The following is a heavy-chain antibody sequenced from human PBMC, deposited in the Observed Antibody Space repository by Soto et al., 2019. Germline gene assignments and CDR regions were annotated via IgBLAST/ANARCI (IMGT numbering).Heavy chain of an antibody. CDR3: ARVVMGAYGLDI. J-gene: IGHJ3*02. D-gene: IGHD2-21*01. V-gene: IGHV3-74*01. CDR2: ISSDGSRT. CDR1: GFTFSSHW. Sequence: EVQLVESGGGLVQPGGSLRLSCVASGFTFSSHWMHWVRQAPGNGLVWVSRISSDGSRTNYADSVKGRFAIFRDNAKNTVYLQMNSLRAEETAVYYCARVVMGAYGLDIWGQGTMVTASS.